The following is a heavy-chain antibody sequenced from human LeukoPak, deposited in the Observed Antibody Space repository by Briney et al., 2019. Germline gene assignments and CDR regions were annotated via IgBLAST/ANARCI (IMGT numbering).Heavy chain of an antibody. CDR2: ISWNSGSI. CDR1: GFTFDDYA. J-gene: IGHJ4*02. CDR3: AREVGATDPTSH. D-gene: IGHD1-26*01. Sequence: GGSLRLSCAASGFTFDDYAMHWVRQAPGKGLEWVSGISWNSGSIGYADSVKGRFTISRDNAKNSLYLQMNSLRAEDTAVYYCAREVGATDPTSHWGQGTLVTVSS. V-gene: IGHV3-9*01.